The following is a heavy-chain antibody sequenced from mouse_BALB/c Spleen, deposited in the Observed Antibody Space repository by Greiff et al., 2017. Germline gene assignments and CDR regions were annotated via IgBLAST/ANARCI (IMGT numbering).Heavy chain of an antibody. CDR1: GFNIKDTY. CDR3: ARSLFITTVVFDD. V-gene: IGHV14-3*02. Sequence: VQLQQSGAELVKPGASVKLSCTASGFNIKDTYMHWVKQRPEQGLEWIGRIDPANGNTKYDPKFQGKATITADTSSNTAYLQLSSLTSEDTAVYYCARSLFITTVVFDDWGEGTTLTVSS. J-gene: IGHJ2*01. CDR2: IDPANGNT. D-gene: IGHD1-1*01.